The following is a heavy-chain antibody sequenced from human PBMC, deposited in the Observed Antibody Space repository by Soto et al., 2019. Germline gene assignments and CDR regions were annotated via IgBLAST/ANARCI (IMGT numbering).Heavy chain of an antibody. J-gene: IGHJ6*02. CDR1: GDSISRNGYL. CDR2: IYYSGSS. Sequence: PSETLSLTCTVSGDSISRNGYLWTWIRQHPXKGLEWIGYIYYSGSSYYNPSLKSRVIISVDTSKNHFSLNLTAVTAADTAVYYCARGTMLRGPGYYYAMDVWGQGTTVTVSS. D-gene: IGHD3-10*01. V-gene: IGHV4-31*03. CDR3: ARGTMLRGPGYYYAMDV.